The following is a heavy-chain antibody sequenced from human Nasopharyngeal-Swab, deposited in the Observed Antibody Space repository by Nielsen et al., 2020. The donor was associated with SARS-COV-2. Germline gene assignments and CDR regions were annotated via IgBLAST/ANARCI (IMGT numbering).Heavy chain of an antibody. V-gene: IGHV3-23*01. J-gene: IGHJ6*02. CDR2: ISGSGGST. CDR1: GFTFSSYA. D-gene: IGHD2-2*01. Sequence: GESLKISCAASGFTFSSYAMSWVRQAPGKELEWVSAISGSGGSTYYADSVKGRFTISRDNSKNTLYLQMNSLRAEDTAVYYCAKDLNSEGYCSSTSCYALDYYGMDVWGQGTTVTVSS. CDR3: AKDLNSEGYCSSTSCYALDYYGMDV.